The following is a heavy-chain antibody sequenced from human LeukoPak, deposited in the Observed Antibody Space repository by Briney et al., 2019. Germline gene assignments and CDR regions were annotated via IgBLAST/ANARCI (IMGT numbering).Heavy chain of an antibody. CDR2: IYYSGST. CDR3: AREQRRAFDI. J-gene: IGHJ3*02. Sequence: PSETLSLTCTVSGGSISSYYWSWIRQPPGKGLEWIGYIYYSGSTNYNPSLESRVTISVDTSKNQFSLKLSSVTAADTAVYYCAREQRRAFDIWGQGTMVTVSS. CDR1: GGSISSYY. V-gene: IGHV4-59*12.